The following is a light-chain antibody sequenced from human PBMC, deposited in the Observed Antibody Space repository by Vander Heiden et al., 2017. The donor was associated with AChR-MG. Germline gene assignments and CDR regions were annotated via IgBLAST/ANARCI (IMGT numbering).Light chain of an antibody. J-gene: IGLJ3*02. CDR3: RSYTSKSTLV. Sequence: QSALTHSLSVSGSACQSLTIPCTATDSHYGDYNYVSWYQQHLGEAPTLMIYDVNKRPSGISNRFSGSKSGNTASLTISGLQAEDEGDYFCRSYTSKSTLVFGGGTKLTVL. CDR1: DSHYGDYNY. CDR2: DVN. V-gene: IGLV2-14*03.